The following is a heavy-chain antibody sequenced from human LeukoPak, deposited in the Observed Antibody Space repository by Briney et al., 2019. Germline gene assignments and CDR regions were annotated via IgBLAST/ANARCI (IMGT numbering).Heavy chain of an antibody. CDR1: GFTFDDYG. J-gene: IGHJ4*02. V-gene: IGHV3-23*01. CDR3: AKGHSGSGSYYDY. Sequence: GGSPRLSCAASGFTFDDYGMSWVRQAPGKGLEWVSAISGSGGSTYYADSVKGRFTISRDNSKNTLHLQMNSLRAEDTAVYYCAKGHSGSGSYYDYWGQGTLVTVSS. D-gene: IGHD3-10*01. CDR2: ISGSGGST.